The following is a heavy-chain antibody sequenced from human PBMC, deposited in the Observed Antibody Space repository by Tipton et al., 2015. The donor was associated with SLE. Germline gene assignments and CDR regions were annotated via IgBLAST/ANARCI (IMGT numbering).Heavy chain of an antibody. J-gene: IGHJ4*02. V-gene: IGHV3-7*01. CDR3: ARSNGWIFHF. Sequence: SLRLSCEASGFIFSGYWMSWVRQTPGKGLEWVANIKPDGSETYYMDPVRGRFAVSRDNAKNSVYLQMNNLRLGDTGLYYCARSNGWIFHFWGQGTLVTVSA. CDR2: IKPDGSET. D-gene: IGHD6-19*01. CDR1: GFIFSGYW.